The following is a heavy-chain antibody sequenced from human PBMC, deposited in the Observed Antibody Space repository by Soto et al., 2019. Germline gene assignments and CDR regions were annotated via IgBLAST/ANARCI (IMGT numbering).Heavy chain of an antibody. CDR1: RDSVPSNSAA. V-gene: IGHV6-1*01. CDR2: TYYRSKWYN. CDR3: ARVAPYYCSGGSCYPNNIDYGDYNYDY. D-gene: IGHD2-15*01. Sequence: PSQTLSLTCAISRDSVPSNSAAWNWIRQSPSRGLEWLGRTYYRSKWYNDYAVSVKSRITINPDTSKNQFSLQLNSVTPEDTAVYYCARVAPYYCSGGSCYPNNIDYGDYNYDYWGQGTLVTVSS. J-gene: IGHJ4*02.